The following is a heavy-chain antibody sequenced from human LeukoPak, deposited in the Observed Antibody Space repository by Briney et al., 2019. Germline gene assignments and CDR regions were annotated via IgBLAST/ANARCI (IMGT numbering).Heavy chain of an antibody. D-gene: IGHD1-1*01. CDR1: GDSVTNDFF. V-gene: IGHV4-38-2*02. Sequence: PSETLSLTCTVSGDSVTNDFFWGWVRQPPGKELEWIGSFCLGRDTYYRPSLKSRVTISVDTSKNQFSLNLNSVTAADTAVYYCARWASISRQPGRFFDHWGQGTLVTVSS. CDR2: FCLGRDT. CDR3: ARWASISRQPGRFFDH. J-gene: IGHJ4*02.